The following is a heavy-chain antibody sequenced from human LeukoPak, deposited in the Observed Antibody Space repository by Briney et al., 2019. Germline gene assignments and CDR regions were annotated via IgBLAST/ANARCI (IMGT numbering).Heavy chain of an antibody. D-gene: IGHD3-10*01. CDR3: ARGYGSGSYDWFDP. CDR1: GDSISSNY. Sequence: PSETLSLTCTVSGDSISSNYWSWIRQPPGQGLEWIGYVFYSGSTNYNPSLKGRVIISVDMSKNQFSLKVNSVTAADTAIYYCARGYGSGSYDWFDPWGQGILVTVSS. J-gene: IGHJ5*02. CDR2: VFYSGST. V-gene: IGHV4-59*01.